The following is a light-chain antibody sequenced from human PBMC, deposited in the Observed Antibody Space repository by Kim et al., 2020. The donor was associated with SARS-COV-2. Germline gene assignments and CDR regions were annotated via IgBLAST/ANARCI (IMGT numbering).Light chain of an antibody. CDR1: QSVRSD. Sequence: PRESATLSCSASQSVRSDLAWYQQKPGQAPRLLMYDASTRATGIPARFSGSGSGTDFTLTISTLEPEDSAAYYCQQRITWPIAFGQGTRLEIK. V-gene: IGKV3-11*01. CDR3: QQRITWPIA. J-gene: IGKJ5*01. CDR2: DAS.